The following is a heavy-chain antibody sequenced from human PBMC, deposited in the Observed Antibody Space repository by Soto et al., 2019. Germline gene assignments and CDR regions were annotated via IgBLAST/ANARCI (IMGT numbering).Heavy chain of an antibody. CDR1: GYTFTSAA. V-gene: IGHV1-3*01. CDR3: ARARTVSTTRYYYYGMDV. J-gene: IGHJ6*02. D-gene: IGHD4-17*01. Sequence: ASVKVSCKASGYTFTSAAMHWLRQAAGQRPEWMGWINAGNGNTKYSQKFQGRVTITRDISASTVYMEMSSLRSEDTAVYYCARARTVSTTRYYYYGMDVWGQGTTVTVSS. CDR2: INAGNGNT.